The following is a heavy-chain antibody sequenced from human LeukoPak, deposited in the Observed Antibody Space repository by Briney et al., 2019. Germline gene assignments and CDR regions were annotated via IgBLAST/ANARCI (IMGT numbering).Heavy chain of an antibody. D-gene: IGHD3-10*01. CDR1: GGSISSYY. CDR2: IYYSGST. CDR3: ARSITMVRGVMYYYYYMDV. J-gene: IGHJ6*03. Sequence: SETLSLTCTVSGGSISSYYWSWIRQPPGKGLEWIGYIYYSGSTNYNPSLKSRVTISVDTSKSQFSLKLSSVTAADTAVYYCARSITMVRGVMYYYYYMDVWGKGTTVTVSS. V-gene: IGHV4-59*01.